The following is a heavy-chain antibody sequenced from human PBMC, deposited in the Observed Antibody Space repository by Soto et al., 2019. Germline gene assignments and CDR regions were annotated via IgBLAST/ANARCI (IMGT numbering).Heavy chain of an antibody. D-gene: IGHD6-13*01. Sequence: EVQLVESGGGLVQPGRSLRLSCAASGFTFDDYAMHWVRQAPGKGLEWVSGISWNSGSIGYADSVKGRFTISRDNAKNSLYLQMNSLRAEDTALYYCAKDKYSSSWYPPGGSDYWGQGTLVTVSS. CDR2: ISWNSGSI. CDR3: AKDKYSSSWYPPGGSDY. CDR1: GFTFDDYA. J-gene: IGHJ4*02. V-gene: IGHV3-9*01.